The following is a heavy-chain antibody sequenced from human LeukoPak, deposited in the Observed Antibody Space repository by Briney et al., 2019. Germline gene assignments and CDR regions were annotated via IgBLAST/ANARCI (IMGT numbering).Heavy chain of an antibody. V-gene: IGHV3-74*01. CDR2: INSDGSST. D-gene: IGHD3-22*01. CDR1: GFTFSSYW. Sequence: VGSLRLSCAASGFTFSSYWMHWVRQAPGKGLVWVSRINSDGSSTSYADSVKGRFTISRDNAKNTLYLQMNSLRAEDTAVYYCARDITMIDPPIWGQGTMVTVSS. J-gene: IGHJ3*02. CDR3: ARDITMIDPPI.